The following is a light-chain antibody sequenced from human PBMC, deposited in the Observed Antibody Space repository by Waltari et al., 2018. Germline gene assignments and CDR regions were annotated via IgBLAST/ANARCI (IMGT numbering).Light chain of an antibody. CDR2: EVS. CDR1: NRDVVAYHF. V-gene: IGLV2-14*01. Sequence: HSALTQPASVSGSPGPYITISCSGTNRDVVAYHFLSWYQQHPGKAPHLIIYEVSNRPSGISNRFSASKSGNTASLTISGLQAEDEADYYCSSYTTSSAPGVFGTGTRVTVL. CDR3: SSYTTSSAPGV. J-gene: IGLJ1*01.